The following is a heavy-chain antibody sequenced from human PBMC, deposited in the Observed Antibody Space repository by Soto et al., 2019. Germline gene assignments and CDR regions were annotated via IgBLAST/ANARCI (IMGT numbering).Heavy chain of an antibody. Sequence: GASVKVSCKASGYTFTSYGISWVRQAPGQGLEWMGWISAYNGNTNYAQKLQGRVTMTTDTSTSTAYMELRSLRSDDTAVYYCARKVCVVDYYYYGMDTWSQGTTVTVSS. D-gene: IGHD2-15*01. V-gene: IGHV1-18*01. J-gene: IGHJ6*02. CDR2: ISAYNGNT. CDR3: ARKVCVVDYYYYGMDT. CDR1: GYTFTSYG.